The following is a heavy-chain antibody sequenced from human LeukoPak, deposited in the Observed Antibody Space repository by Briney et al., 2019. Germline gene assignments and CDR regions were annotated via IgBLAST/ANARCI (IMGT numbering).Heavy chain of an antibody. V-gene: IGHV3-7*03. CDR2: INHNGSVN. CDR1: GFTFRNYV. J-gene: IGHJ6*02. CDR3: ARGGGLDV. Sequence: PGGSLGLSCAASGFTFRNYVIHWVRQAPGKGLEWVASINHNGSVNYYVDSVKGRFTISRDNAKNSLYLQMSNLRAEDTAVYFCARGGGLDVWGQGATVTVSS. D-gene: IGHD3-16*01.